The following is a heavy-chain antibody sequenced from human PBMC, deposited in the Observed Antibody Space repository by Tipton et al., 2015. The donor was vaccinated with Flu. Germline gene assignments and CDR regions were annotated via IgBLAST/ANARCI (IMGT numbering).Heavy chain of an antibody. CDR1: GFTFSNYW. D-gene: IGHD3-9*01. V-gene: IGHV3-7*01. Sequence: SLRLSCAASGFTFSNYWMTWVRQAPGRGLEWVANIKRDGSAKYYVDSVKGRFTVSRDNAKNSLYLQMDSLRAEDTAVYYCARSTDTGLIGAASEYWGQGTLLTVSP. CDR2: IKRDGSAK. J-gene: IGHJ4*02. CDR3: ARSTDTGLIGAASEY.